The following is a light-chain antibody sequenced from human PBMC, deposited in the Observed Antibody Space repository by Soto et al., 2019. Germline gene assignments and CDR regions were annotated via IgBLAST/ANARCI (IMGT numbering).Light chain of an antibody. J-gene: IGKJ1*01. CDR1: QNISNW. Sequence: DIQMTQSPSTLSASVGSRLTITCRASQNISNWLAWYQQKPGKAPNLLIYGASSLESGVPSRFNGSGSGTDFTLTISSLETEDFALYYCHQRQSWPRTFGQGTKVDIK. CDR3: HQRQSWPRT. V-gene: IGKV1-5*01. CDR2: GAS.